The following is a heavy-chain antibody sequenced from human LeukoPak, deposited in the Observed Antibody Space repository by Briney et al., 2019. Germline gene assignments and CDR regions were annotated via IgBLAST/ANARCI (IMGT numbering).Heavy chain of an antibody. J-gene: IGHJ5*02. D-gene: IGHD5-12*01. CDR1: GFTFSHYW. V-gene: IGHV3-7*01. CDR2: IKEDGSIE. Sequence: GGSLRLSCVASGFTFSHYWMSWVRQAPGKGLEWVANIKEDGSIEDYVDSVKGRFTVSRDNAKNSLYLEMNSLRVEDTAVYYYVSQQVAPPWGQGTLVIVSS. CDR3: VSQQVAPP.